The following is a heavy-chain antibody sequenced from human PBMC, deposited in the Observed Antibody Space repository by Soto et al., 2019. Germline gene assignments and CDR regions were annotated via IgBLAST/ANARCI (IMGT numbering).Heavy chain of an antibody. CDR2: ISYDGSNK. D-gene: IGHD3-22*01. Sequence: GGSLRLSCAASGFTFSSYAMHWVRQAPGKGLEWVAVISYDGSNKYYADSVKGRFTISRDNSKNTLYLQMNSLRAEDTAVYYCARMHYDSSGTKTNYYYYGMDVWGQGTTVTVSS. V-gene: IGHV3-30-3*01. CDR1: GFTFSSYA. CDR3: ARMHYDSSGTKTNYYYYGMDV. J-gene: IGHJ6*02.